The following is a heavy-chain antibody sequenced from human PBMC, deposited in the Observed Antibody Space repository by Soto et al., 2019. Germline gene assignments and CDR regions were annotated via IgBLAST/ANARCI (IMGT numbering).Heavy chain of an antibody. Sequence: QVQLVQSGAEVKKPGASVKVSCKASGYTFTSYGISWVRQAPGQGLEWMGWISAYNGNTNYAQKLQGRGTMTTDTSTSTADMERRSLRSDDTAVYYCASRLLVGYGFEGESGWGQGTLVTVCS. V-gene: IGHV1-18*01. CDR1: GYTFTSYG. CDR3: ASRLLVGYGFEGESG. CDR2: ISAYNGNT. J-gene: IGHJ4*02. D-gene: IGHD5-18*01.